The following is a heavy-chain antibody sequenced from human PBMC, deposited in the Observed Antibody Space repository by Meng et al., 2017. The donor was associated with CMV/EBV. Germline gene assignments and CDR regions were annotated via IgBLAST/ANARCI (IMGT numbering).Heavy chain of an antibody. CDR3: ARGKLDPHCSSTSCYDYYYGMDV. CDR2: ISSSSSYI. J-gene: IGHJ6*02. Sequence: GGSLRLSCAASGFTFSSYWMHWVRQAPGKGLEWVSSISSSSSYIYYADSVKGRFTISRDNAKNSLYLQMNSLRAEDTAVYYCARGKLDPHCSSTSCYDYYYGMDVWGQGTTVTVSS. D-gene: IGHD2-2*01. CDR1: GFTFSSYW. V-gene: IGHV3-21*01.